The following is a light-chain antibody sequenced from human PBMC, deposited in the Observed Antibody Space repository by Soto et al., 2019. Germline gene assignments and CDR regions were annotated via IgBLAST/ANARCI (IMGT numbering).Light chain of an antibody. J-gene: IGKJ5*01. V-gene: IGKV1-33*01. Sequence: QVPHSPPSVSASIGDIASITCRASQNIGNWLAWYQQKPGKAPQLVIFDASNLEAGVPSTFSGSASGTDFTFTISSLQPDDIATYYCQQYDTLPITFGQGTRLEI. CDR1: QNIGNW. CDR2: DAS. CDR3: QQYDTLPIT.